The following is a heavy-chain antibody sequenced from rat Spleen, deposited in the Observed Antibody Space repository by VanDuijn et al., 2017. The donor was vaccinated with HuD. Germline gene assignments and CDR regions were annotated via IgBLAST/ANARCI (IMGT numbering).Heavy chain of an antibody. D-gene: IGHD1-8*01. V-gene: IGHV5-27*01. CDR2: ISPSGGST. CDR1: GFTFSNYD. CDR3: TRDSYRSYVSHY. J-gene: IGHJ2*01. Sequence: EVQLVESGGGLVQPGRSLKLSCAASGFTFSNYDMTWVRQAPTKGLEWVASISPSGGSTYYRDSVKGRFTVSRDNAKSTLYLQMNSLRSEDTATYYCTRDSYRSYVSHYWGQGVMVTVSS.